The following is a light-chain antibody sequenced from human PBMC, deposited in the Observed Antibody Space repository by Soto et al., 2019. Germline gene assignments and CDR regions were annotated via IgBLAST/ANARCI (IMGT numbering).Light chain of an antibody. CDR3: HQYNNWPRT. Sequence: EMVMTQSPATLSVSPGERATLSCRASQSISSDLAWYQQKPGQAPRRLIYGASTSANGIPARFSGGGSGTEFTLTISSLQSEDFEVYYCHQYNNWPRTFGQGTKVGVK. V-gene: IGKV3-15*01. J-gene: IGKJ1*01. CDR2: GAS. CDR1: QSISSD.